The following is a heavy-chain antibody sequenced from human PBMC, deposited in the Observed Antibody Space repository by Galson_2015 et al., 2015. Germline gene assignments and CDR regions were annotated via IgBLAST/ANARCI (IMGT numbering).Heavy chain of an antibody. J-gene: IGHJ3*02. Sequence: SERLSLTCAVYGGSFSGYYWSWIRQPPGEGLEWIGEINHSGSTNYNPSLKSRVTISVDTSKNQFSLKLSSVTAADTAAYYCARRRAFDIWGQGTMVTVSS. V-gene: IGHV4-34*01. CDR2: INHSGST. CDR1: GGSFSGYY. CDR3: ARRRAFDI.